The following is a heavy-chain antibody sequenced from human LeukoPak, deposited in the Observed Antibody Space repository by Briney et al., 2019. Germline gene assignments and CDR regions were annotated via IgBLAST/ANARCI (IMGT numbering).Heavy chain of an antibody. V-gene: IGHV4-59*13. CDR2: MYYSGRT. J-gene: IGHJ4*02. D-gene: IGHD2-2*01. CDR3: ARTYCSSTSCFEAY. Sequence: SVTLSLTCTVCGDSFSSYYWSWIRQPPGEGLECLGYMYYSGRTKYNPSRKSRVTISVDTSKNQFSLKLSAVTAADTAVYYCARTYCSSTSCFEAYWGQGTLVTVSS. CDR1: GDSFSSYY.